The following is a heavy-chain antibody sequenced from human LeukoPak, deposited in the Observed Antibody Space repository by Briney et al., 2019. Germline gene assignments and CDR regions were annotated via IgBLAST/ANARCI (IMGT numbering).Heavy chain of an antibody. CDR1: GGSISGYY. Sequence: PSETLSLTCTVSGGSISGYYWSWIRQPPGKGPEWIGYIYYSGSTNYNPSLKSRVTISVDTSKNQFSLKLSSVTAADTAVYYCARGQAAHPVDPYYFDYWGQGTLVTVSS. CDR2: IYYSGST. V-gene: IGHV4-59*12. CDR3: ARGQAAHPVDPYYFDY. D-gene: IGHD6-6*01. J-gene: IGHJ4*02.